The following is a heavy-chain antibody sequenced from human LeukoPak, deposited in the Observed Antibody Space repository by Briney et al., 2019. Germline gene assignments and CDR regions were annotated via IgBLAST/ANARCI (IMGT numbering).Heavy chain of an antibody. D-gene: IGHD3-10*01. CDR3: ARHADIRGWFGELLFSYGMDV. CDR2: IYTSGST. CDR1: GGSISSYY. Sequence: SETLSLTCTVSGGSISSYYWSWIRQPAGKGLEWIGRIYTSGSTNYNPSLKSRVTMSVDTSKNQFSLKLSSVTAADTAVYYCARHADIRGWFGELLFSYGMDVWGQGTTVTVSS. V-gene: IGHV4-4*07. J-gene: IGHJ6*02.